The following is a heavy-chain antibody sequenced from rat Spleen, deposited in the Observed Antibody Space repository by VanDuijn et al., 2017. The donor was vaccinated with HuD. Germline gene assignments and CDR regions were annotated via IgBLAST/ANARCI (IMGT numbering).Heavy chain of an antibody. V-gene: IGHV5-22*01. CDR3: ARHMPQTRYIMEA. CDR1: GFTFSNYD. J-gene: IGHJ4*01. CDR2: ISYDGTAT. Sequence: EVQLVESGGGLVQPGRSLKLSCAASGFTFSNYDMAWVRQAPTKGLEWVASISYDGTATYYRDSVKGRFTISRDNAKSTLFLQMNSLRSEDTATYYGARHMPQTRYIMEAWGQGASGTVSS.